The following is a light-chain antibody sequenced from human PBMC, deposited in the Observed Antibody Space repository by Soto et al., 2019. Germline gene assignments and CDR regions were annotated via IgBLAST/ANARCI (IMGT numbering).Light chain of an antibody. CDR3: FSYAGSSTYV. Sequence: QSALTQPPSASGSPGQSVTISCTGTKSDIGVYDFVSWYQHHPGKAPRLIIYEVVQRPSGVPDRFSGSKSGNTASLTVSGLQAADEADYFCFSYAGSSTYVFGTGTKVTVL. CDR1: KSDIGVYDF. CDR2: EVV. V-gene: IGLV2-8*01. J-gene: IGLJ1*01.